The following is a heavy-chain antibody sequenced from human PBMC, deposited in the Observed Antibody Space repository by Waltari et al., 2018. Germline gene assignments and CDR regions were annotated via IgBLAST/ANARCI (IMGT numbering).Heavy chain of an antibody. V-gene: IGHV4-39*07. CDR3: ARGSDCGGAPFFDY. Sequence: QLQLQESGPGLVKPSETLSLTCTVSGGSISSSSYYWGWIRQPPGKGLEWIGSIYYSGSTYYNPSLKSRVTISVDTSKNQFSLKLSSVTAADTAVYYCARGSDCGGAPFFDYWGQGTLVTVSS. CDR2: IYYSGST. J-gene: IGHJ4*02. D-gene: IGHD2-21*01. CDR1: GGSISSSSYY.